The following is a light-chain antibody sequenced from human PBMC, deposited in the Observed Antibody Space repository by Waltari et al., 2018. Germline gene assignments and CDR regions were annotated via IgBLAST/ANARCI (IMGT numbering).Light chain of an antibody. CDR3: AAWDDSLSGWL. CDR2: GNN. CDR1: SFNLGNNY. V-gene: IGLV1-47*01. Sequence: QSVLTQPPSASGTPGQRVTISCSGSSFNLGNNYVYWYQQFPATAPKRLIYGNNQRPSGVPDRFSDSKSGTSASLAISGLRSDDEADYFCAAWDDSLSGWLFGGGTKLTVL. J-gene: IGLJ3*02.